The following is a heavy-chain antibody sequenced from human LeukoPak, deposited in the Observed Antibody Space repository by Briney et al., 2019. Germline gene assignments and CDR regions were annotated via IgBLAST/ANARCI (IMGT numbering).Heavy chain of an antibody. J-gene: IGHJ3*02. Sequence: GGSLRLSFAASGFTFSDYYMSWIRPAPGKGLEWVSYISSSGSTIYYADSVKGRFTISRDNAKNSLYLQMNSLRAEDTAVYYCARDKPGYYDSSGYPHDAFDIWGQGTMVTVSS. V-gene: IGHV3-11*01. CDR1: GFTFSDYY. D-gene: IGHD3-22*01. CDR3: ARDKPGYYDSSGYPHDAFDI. CDR2: ISSSGSTI.